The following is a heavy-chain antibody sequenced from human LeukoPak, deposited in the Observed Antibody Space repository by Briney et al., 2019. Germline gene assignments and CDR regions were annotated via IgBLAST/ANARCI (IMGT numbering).Heavy chain of an antibody. D-gene: IGHD3-3*01. CDR1: GFTFNRFG. Sequence: GRSLRLSCATSGFTFNRFGMHWVRQAPGKGLVWVSRINSDGSSTSYADSVKGRFTISRDNAKNTLYLQMNSLRAEDTAVYYCAAITIFGVEPFDYWGQGTLVTVSS. V-gene: IGHV3-74*01. CDR2: INSDGSST. J-gene: IGHJ4*02. CDR3: AAITIFGVEPFDY.